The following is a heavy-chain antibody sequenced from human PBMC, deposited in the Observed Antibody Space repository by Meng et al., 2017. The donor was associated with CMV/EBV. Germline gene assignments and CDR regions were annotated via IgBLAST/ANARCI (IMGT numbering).Heavy chain of an antibody. Sequence: KASGGTFSSYTISWVRQAPGQGLEWMGRIIPILGIANYAQEFQGRATITADKSTSTAYMELSSLRSEDTAVYYCARGGSRGGTSNFDYWGQGTLVTVSS. V-gene: IGHV1-69*02. J-gene: IGHJ4*02. D-gene: IGHD1-1*01. CDR1: GGTFSSYT. CDR3: ARGGSRGGTSNFDY. CDR2: IIPILGIA.